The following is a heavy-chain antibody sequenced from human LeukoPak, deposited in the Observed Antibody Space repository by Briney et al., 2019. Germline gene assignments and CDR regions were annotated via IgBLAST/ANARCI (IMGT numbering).Heavy chain of an antibody. V-gene: IGHV1-18*01. D-gene: IGHD1-26*01. CDR1: GYTFTSYD. J-gene: IGHJ4*02. CDR3: AREEWELRTPLDY. CDR2: ISTYNGNT. Sequence: ASVKVSCKASGYTFTSYDISWVRQAPGQGLEWMGWISTYNGNTNSAQKLQGRVTMTTDTSTSTAYMELRSLRSDDTAVYYCAREEWELRTPLDYWGQGTLVTVSS.